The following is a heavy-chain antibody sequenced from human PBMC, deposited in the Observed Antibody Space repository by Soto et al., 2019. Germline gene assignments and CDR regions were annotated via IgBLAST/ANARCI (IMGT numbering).Heavy chain of an antibody. CDR3: ARHTIWKGSSNWFDP. Sequence: QLQLQESGPGLVKPSETLSLTCTVSGGSISSSSYYWGWIRQPPGKGLEWIGSIYYSGSTYYNPSLKSRVTISVDTSKNQFSLKLSSVTAADTAVYYCARHTIWKGSSNWFDPWGQGTLVTVSS. CDR1: GGSISSSSYY. J-gene: IGHJ5*02. V-gene: IGHV4-39*01. CDR2: IYYSGST. D-gene: IGHD6-6*01.